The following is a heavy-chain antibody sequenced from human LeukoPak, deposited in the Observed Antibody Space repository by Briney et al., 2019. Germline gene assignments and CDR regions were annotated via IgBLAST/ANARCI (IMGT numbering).Heavy chain of an antibody. CDR2: IRYDGHNK. J-gene: IGHJ4*02. Sequence: GGSLRLSCAASGFIFSNYGMHWVRQAPGKGLEWVTFIRYDGHNKYYADSVKGRFTISRDNAKNSLYLQMNSLRAEDTAVYYCAKLIDYYFDYWGQGTLVTVSS. CDR3: AKLIDYYFDY. V-gene: IGHV3-30*02. CDR1: GFIFSNYG. D-gene: IGHD3-16*01.